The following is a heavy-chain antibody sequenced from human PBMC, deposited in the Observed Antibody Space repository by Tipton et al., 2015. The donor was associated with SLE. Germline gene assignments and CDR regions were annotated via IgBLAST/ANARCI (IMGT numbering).Heavy chain of an antibody. CDR3: ARDRYCGAGSCFDWYFDL. D-gene: IGHD2-15*01. V-gene: IGHV4-59*01. J-gene: IGHJ2*01. CDR1: GGSISGYY. CDR2: IHYRGST. Sequence: TLSLTCTVSGGSISGYYWSWVWQPPGQGLEWIGYIHYRGSTNYNPSLKSRVTISLDTSENQFSLKLSSVTAADTAVYYCARDRYCGAGSCFDWYFDLWGRGTLVTVSS.